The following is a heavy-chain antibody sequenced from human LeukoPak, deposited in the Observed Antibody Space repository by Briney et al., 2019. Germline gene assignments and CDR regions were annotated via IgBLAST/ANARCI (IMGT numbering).Heavy chain of an antibody. CDR1: GGSISSYY. V-gene: IGHV4-59*01. D-gene: IGHD6-19*01. Sequence: SETLSLTCTVSGGSISSYYWSWVRQPPGKGLEWIGYIYYSGSTNYNHSLKRRVTISVDTSKNKLSLQLRSVTAADTAVYYCARGQDPGYSSGWYYWGEGTLVTVSS. CDR3: ARGQDPGYSSGWYY. CDR2: IYYSGST. J-gene: IGHJ4*02.